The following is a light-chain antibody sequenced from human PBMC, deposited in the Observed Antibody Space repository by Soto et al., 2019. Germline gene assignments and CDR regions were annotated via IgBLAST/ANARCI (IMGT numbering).Light chain of an antibody. CDR1: SSNIGAGYD. J-gene: IGLJ2*01. Sequence: QSVLTQPPSVSGAQGQRVTISCTGSSSNIGAGYDVHWYQLLPGTAPKLLIYGNSNRPSGVPDRFSGSKSGTSASLAITGLQAEDEADYYCQSYDSSLSGVVFGGGTKLTVL. CDR3: QSYDSSLSGVV. CDR2: GNS. V-gene: IGLV1-40*01.